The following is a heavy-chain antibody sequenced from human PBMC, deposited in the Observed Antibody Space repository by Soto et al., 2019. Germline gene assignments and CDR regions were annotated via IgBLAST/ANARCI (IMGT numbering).Heavy chain of an antibody. J-gene: IGHJ6*02. V-gene: IGHV3-49*04. CDR3: TRDFFASSGYDSVYYYYGMDV. CDR1: GFTFGDYA. CDR2: IRSKAYGGTT. D-gene: IGHD5-12*01. Sequence: SLRLSCTASGFTFGDYAMSWVRQAPGKGLEWAGFIRSKAYGGTTEYAASVKGRFTISRDDSKSIAYLQMNSLKTEDTAVYYCTRDFFASSGYDSVYYYYGMDVWGQGTTVTVSS.